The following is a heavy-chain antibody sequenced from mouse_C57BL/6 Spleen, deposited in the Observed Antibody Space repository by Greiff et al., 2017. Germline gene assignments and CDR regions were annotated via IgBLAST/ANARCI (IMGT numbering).Heavy chain of an antibody. CDR3: ARGRWYFDY. V-gene: IGHV1-50*01. CDR1: GYTFTSYW. D-gene: IGHD2-3*01. J-gene: IGHJ2*01. CDR2: IDPSDSYT. Sequence: QVQLQQSGAELVKPGASVKLSCKASGYTFTSYWMQWVNQRPGPGLEWIGEIDPSDSYTNYNQKFKGKATLTVDTSTSTAYMQLSSLTSEDSAVYYCARGRWYFDYWGQGTTLTVSS.